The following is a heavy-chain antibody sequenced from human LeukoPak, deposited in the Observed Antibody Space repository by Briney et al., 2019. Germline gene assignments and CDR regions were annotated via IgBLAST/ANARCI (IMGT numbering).Heavy chain of an antibody. Sequence: PGGSLRLSCAASGFTFSSYGTHWVRQAPGKGLEWVAVISYDGSNKYYADSVKGRFTISRDNSKNTLYLQMNSLRAEDTAVYYCARDLRVWGVNLFDYWGQGTLVTVSS. J-gene: IGHJ4*02. V-gene: IGHV3-30*03. D-gene: IGHD3-16*01. CDR2: ISYDGSNK. CDR3: ARDLRVWGVNLFDY. CDR1: GFTFSSYG.